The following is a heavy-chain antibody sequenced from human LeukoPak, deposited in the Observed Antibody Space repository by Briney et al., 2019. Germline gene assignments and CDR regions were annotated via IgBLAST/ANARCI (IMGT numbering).Heavy chain of an antibody. CDR2: IYSDGNT. D-gene: IGHD6-19*01. J-gene: IGHJ4*02. CDR1: GFTVSSNY. CDR3: ARGWESGCAM. V-gene: IGHV3-66*01. Sequence: GGSLRLSCAASGFTVSSNYMSWVRQASGKGLEWVSVIYSDGNTYYADSVKGRFTISRDNSKNTLYLQMDSLRAEDTAVYYCARGWESGCAMWGQGTLVIVSS.